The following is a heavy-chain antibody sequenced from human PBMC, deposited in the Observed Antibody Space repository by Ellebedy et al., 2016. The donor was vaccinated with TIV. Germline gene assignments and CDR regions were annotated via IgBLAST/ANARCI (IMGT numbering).Heavy chain of an antibody. V-gene: IGHV3-53*01. CDR1: GFTVSYTY. Sequence: GESLKISCAASGFTVSYTYMSWVRQAPGKGLEWVSVIQTGGDTYYAGSVRGRFTISRDSSKNTLYLQMNSLRAEDTAVYYCARRITGTYGDDALDIWGQGTMVTVSS. CDR3: ARRITGTYGDDALDI. CDR2: IQTGGDT. D-gene: IGHD1-20*01. J-gene: IGHJ3*02.